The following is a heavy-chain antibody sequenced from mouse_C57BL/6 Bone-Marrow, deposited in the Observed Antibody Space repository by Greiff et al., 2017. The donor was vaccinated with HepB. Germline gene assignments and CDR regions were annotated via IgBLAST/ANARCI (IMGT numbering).Heavy chain of an antibody. Sequence: EVQLQESGPGLVKPSQSLSLTCSVTGYSITSGYYWNWIRQFPGNKLEWMGYISYDGSNNYNPSLKNRISITRDTSKNQFFLKLNSVTTEDTATYYCARGCDYDEGEFYYAMDYWGQGTSVTVSS. CDR1: GYSITSGYY. CDR3: ARGCDYDEGEFYYAMDY. CDR2: ISYDGSN. D-gene: IGHD2-4*01. V-gene: IGHV3-6*01. J-gene: IGHJ4*01.